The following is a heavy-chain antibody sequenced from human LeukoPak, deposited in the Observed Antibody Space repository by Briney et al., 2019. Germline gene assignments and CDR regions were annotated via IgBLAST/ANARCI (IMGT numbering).Heavy chain of an antibody. Sequence: GGSLRLSCAASGFTFNSYEMNWVRQAPGKGLEWVSYISSSGSTIHFADSVKGRFTISRDNAKNSLYLQMNSLRAEDTAVYYCARAPITIFGVVIIDTFDCWGQGTLVTVSS. CDR3: ARAPITIFGVVIIDTFDC. D-gene: IGHD3-3*01. CDR1: GFTFNSYE. V-gene: IGHV3-48*03. CDR2: ISSSGSTI. J-gene: IGHJ4*02.